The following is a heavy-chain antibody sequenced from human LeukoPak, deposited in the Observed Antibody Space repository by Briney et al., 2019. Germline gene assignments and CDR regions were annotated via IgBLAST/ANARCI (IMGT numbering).Heavy chain of an antibody. CDR1: GFTFNSYA. D-gene: IGHD2-21*01. CDR3: AKGLPESCGGARCYAFDY. J-gene: IGHJ4*02. V-gene: IGHV3-23*01. CDR2: IIGRGGST. Sequence: GGSLRLSCAASGFTFNSYAMNWVRQTPGKGLEWVSSIIGRGGSTYYADSVNGLITISRYNSKNTLYHQMKSLRAEECAVYYPAKGLPESCGGARCYAFDYWGQGTRVTVSS.